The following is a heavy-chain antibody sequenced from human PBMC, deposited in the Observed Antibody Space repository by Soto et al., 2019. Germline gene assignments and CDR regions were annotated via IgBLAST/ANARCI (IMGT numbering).Heavy chain of an antibody. CDR1: GYTFTGYY. CDR3: AREGRQQWLVLAFDI. V-gene: IGHV1-2*02. Sequence: GASVKVSCKASGYTFTGYYMHWVRQAPGQGLEWMGWINPNSGGTNYAQKFQGRVTMTRDTSISTAYMELSRLRSDDTAVYYCAREGRQQWLVLAFDIWGQGTMVTVSS. D-gene: IGHD6-19*01. CDR2: INPNSGGT. J-gene: IGHJ3*02.